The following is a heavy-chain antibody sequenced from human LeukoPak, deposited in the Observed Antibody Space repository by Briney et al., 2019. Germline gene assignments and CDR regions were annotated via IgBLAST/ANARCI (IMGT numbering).Heavy chain of an antibody. J-gene: IGHJ4*02. CDR2: INQGGSDK. CDR3: TRDRSRAEDD. V-gene: IGHV3-7*01. Sequence: GGSLRLSCAASGFTFSGQWMSWVRQAPGKGLEWVANINQGGSDKYYVDSVKGRFAISRDNANNLLYLQMNSLRGEDTAVYYCTRDRSRAEDDWGQGTLVTVSS. CDR1: GFTFSGQW. D-gene: IGHD1-14*01.